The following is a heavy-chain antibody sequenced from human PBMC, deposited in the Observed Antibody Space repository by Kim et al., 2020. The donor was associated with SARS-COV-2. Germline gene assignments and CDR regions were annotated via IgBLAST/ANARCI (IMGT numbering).Heavy chain of an antibody. CDR3: ARRGEQLADY. Sequence: YTNYSPSFQGHVTISADKSISTAYLQWSSLKASDTAMYYCARRGEQLADYWGQGTLVTVSS. D-gene: IGHD6-6*01. J-gene: IGHJ4*02. CDR2: YT. V-gene: IGHV5-10-1*01.